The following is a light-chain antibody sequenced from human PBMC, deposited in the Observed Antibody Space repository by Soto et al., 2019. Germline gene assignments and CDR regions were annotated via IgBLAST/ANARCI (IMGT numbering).Light chain of an antibody. J-gene: IGKJ2*03. CDR1: QSLVHGNGDTY. CDR3: MQGTYWPYS. CDR2: KVS. Sequence: DDVLTQSPLSLPVTLGQPASISCRSSQSLVHGNGDTYLNWFQQRPGRSPRRLIYKVSNRDSGVPDRFSGSGSGTDFTLQISRVEAEDVGMYYCMQGTYWPYSFGQGTKLELK. V-gene: IGKV2-30*02.